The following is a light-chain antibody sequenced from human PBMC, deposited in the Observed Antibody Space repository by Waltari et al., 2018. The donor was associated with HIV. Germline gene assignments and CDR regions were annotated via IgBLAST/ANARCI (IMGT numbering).Light chain of an antibody. Sequence: IVMTQSPLSLPVSPGEPASISCRSNQSLLHSNGKNYLDWYLHKSGQSPKLVIYLASIRASGVPDRVSGSGSGTDFTLKFSRVEAEDVGVYYCMQSLQTPRTFGGGTNVQIK. J-gene: IGKJ4*01. CDR3: MQSLQTPRT. CDR2: LAS. V-gene: IGKV2-28*01. CDR1: QSLLHSNGKNY.